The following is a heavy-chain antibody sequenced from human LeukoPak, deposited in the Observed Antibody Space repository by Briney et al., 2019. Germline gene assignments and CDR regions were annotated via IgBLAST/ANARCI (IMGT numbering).Heavy chain of an antibody. CDR2: IYTSGST. V-gene: IGHV4-61*02. CDR3: ASGYGAFDI. Sequence: SETLSLTCTVSGGSISSGSYYWSWIRQPAGKGLEWIGRIYTSGSTNYNPSLKSRVTISVDTSKNQFSLKLSSVTAADTAVYYCASGYGAFDIWGQGTMVTVSS. D-gene: IGHD6-13*01. CDR1: GGSISSGSYY. J-gene: IGHJ3*02.